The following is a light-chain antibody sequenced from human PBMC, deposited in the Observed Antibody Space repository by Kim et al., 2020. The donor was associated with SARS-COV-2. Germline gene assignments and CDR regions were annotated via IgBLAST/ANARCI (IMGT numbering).Light chain of an antibody. CDR3: QSADSSGTYPVV. J-gene: IGLJ2*01. CDR1: ALPEQY. V-gene: IGLV3-25*03. Sequence: SYELTQPPSVSVSPGQTARITCSGDALPEQYAYWYQQKPGQAPVMVIYKDSERPSGIPERFSGSSSGTTVTLTISGVQAEDEADYYCQSADSSGTYPVVFGGGTQLTVL. CDR2: KDS.